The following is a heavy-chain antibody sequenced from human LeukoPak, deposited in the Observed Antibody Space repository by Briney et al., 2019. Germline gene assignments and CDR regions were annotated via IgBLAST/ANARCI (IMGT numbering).Heavy chain of an antibody. CDR2: ISTYNGQT. V-gene: IGHV1-18*01. CDR1: GYTFSTYG. CDR3: ATVAGFYWNSDSFDF. J-gene: IGHJ4*02. D-gene: IGHD1-7*01. Sequence: VASVKVSRKASGYTFSTYGFSWVRQAPGQGLEWMGWISTYNGQTNYTQMVQGRVTMTPDPSTKTTYMELRSLGSDDTAVYSCATVAGFYWNSDSFDFWGQGTQVTVSS.